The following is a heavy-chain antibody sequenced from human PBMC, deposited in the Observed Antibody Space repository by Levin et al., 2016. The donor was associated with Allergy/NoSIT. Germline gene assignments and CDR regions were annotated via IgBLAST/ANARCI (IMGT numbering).Heavy chain of an antibody. V-gene: IGHV3-11*04. CDR2: LSGSAYST. Sequence: WIRQPPGKGLEWVSTLSGSAYSTYYADSVKGRFTISRENAKNSLYLQMNSLRAEDTAVYYCARDCSSTSCYWYYYYYYGMDVWGQGTTVTVSS. J-gene: IGHJ6*02. CDR3: ARDCSSTSCYWYYYYYYGMDV. D-gene: IGHD2-2*01.